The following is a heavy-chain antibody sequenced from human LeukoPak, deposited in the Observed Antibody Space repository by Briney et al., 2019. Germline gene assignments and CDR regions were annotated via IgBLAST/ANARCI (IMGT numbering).Heavy chain of an antibody. J-gene: IGHJ4*02. CDR2: IYFSGST. Sequence: SETLSLTCTVSGGSISSYYWSWIRQPPGKGLEWIGYIYFSGSTNYNPSLKSRVTISVDTSKKQFSLKLSSVTTADTALYYCARENYSLDYWGQGTLVTVSS. CDR1: GGSISSYY. D-gene: IGHD2-15*01. V-gene: IGHV4-59*01. CDR3: ARENYSLDY.